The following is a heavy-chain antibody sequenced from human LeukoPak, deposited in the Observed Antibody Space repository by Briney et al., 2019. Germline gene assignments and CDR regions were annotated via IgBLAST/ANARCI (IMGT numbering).Heavy chain of an antibody. CDR1: GLTFNTYA. Sequence: GGSLRLSCAASGLTFNTYAMCWVRQAPGKGLEWIATVSGSGGSTFYAGSVKGRFTISRDNSKNTVYLQVNSLRAEDTAVYYCVRGVSISSSWYNDIWGQGTMVTVSS. J-gene: IGHJ3*02. CDR2: VSGSGGST. V-gene: IGHV3-23*01. CDR3: VRGVSISSSWYNDI. D-gene: IGHD6-13*01.